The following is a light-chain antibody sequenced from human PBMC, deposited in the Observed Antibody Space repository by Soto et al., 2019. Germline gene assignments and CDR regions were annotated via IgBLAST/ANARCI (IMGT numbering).Light chain of an antibody. J-gene: IGLJ2*01. CDR2: EVT. CDR3: EAWDADLGGPF. CDR1: SSDVGGYNY. V-gene: IGLV2-8*01. Sequence: QSVLTQPPSASGSPGQSVTISCTGTSSDVGGYNYVSWYQHYPGKAPKLVIYEVTKRPSGVPDRFSASKSGTSASLAISGLQSEDEADYYCEAWDADLGGPFFGGGTKVTVL.